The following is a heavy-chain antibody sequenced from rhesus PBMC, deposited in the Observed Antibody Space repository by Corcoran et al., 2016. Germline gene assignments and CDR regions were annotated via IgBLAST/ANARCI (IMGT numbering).Heavy chain of an antibody. CDR2: SNHRNGNT. CDR1: GYTFTSYY. Sequence: QVQLVQSGAEVKKPGASVKLSCQASGYTFTSYYITWVRQAPGQVLEWMGWSNHRNGNTGYAQKFQGRVTMTRDTSTSTAYMELSSLRSEDTAVYYCARNHYYSGSYYYEWGQGVLVTVSS. D-gene: IGHD3-16*01. J-gene: IGHJ4*01. CDR3: ARNHYYSGSYYYE. V-gene: IGHV1S9*01.